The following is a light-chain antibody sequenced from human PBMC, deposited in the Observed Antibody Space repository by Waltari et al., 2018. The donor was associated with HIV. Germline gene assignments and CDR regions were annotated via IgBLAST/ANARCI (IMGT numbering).Light chain of an antibody. V-gene: IGLV7-43*01. CDR3: LLYYGGAWV. CDR1: TGAVTTKNL. J-gene: IGLJ3*02. Sequence: QIVVTQQPSLTVSPGGTVPLTCASSTGAVTTKNLLNWFQQKPGQAPRALIYSTTNRNSWTPARFSGSLRGGKAALTLSGVQPEDEAEYYCLLYYGGAWVFGGGTKLTVL. CDR2: STT.